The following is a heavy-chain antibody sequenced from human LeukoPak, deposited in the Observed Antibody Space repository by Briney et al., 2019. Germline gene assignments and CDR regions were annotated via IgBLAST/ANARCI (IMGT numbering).Heavy chain of an antibody. Sequence: WGSLRLSCAASGFTFSSYSMNWVRQAPGKGLEWVANINQDGSEKDYVDSVKGRFTISRDNAKNSLYLQINSLRVEDTAVYYCARDREAEDYWGQGTLVTVSS. CDR1: GFTFSSYS. V-gene: IGHV3-7*01. CDR2: INQDGSEK. D-gene: IGHD6-13*01. J-gene: IGHJ4*02. CDR3: ARDREAEDY.